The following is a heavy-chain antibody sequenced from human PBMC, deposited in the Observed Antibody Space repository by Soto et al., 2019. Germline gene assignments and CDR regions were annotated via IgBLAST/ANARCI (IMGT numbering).Heavy chain of an antibody. CDR3: ARDLGGSYGPFDY. J-gene: IGHJ4*02. V-gene: IGHV3-33*01. Sequence: QVQLVASGGGVVQPGRSLRLSCAVSGFTFNTYGMHWVRQAPGKGLEWVAVIWYDGSNKYYADSVKGRFTISRDNSKNTLYLQMNSLRVADTAVYYCARDLGGSYGPFDYWGQGTLVTVSS. D-gene: IGHD5-18*01. CDR2: IWYDGSNK. CDR1: GFTFNTYG.